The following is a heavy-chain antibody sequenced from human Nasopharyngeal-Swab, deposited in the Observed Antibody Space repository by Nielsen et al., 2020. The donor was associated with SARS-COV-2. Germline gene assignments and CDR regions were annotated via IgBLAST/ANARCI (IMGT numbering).Heavy chain of an antibody. J-gene: IGHJ6*02. CDR2: IWYDGTEK. D-gene: IGHD2-15*01. CDR3: ARILGPRFGMDV. CDR1: GFILSLYG. V-gene: IGHV3-33*03. Sequence: GESLKISCTTSGFILSLYGIHWVRQAPGKGLEWVAVIWYDGTEKYYADSVRGRFTISRGNSESRLTLQMNSLRVEDTAVYYRARILGPRFGMDVWGQGTTVTVSS.